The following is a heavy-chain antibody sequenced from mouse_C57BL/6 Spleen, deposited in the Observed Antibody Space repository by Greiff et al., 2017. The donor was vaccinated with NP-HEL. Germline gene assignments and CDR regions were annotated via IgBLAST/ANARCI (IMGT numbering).Heavy chain of an antibody. CDR1: GYTFTSYW. Sequence: VKLQQPGAELVKPGASVKLSCKASGYTFTSYWMHWVKQRPGQGLEWIGMIHPNSGSTNYNEKFKSKATLTVDKSSSTAYMQLSSLTSEDSAVYYCAREDYYGSRTWFAYWGQGTLVTVSA. CDR3: AREDYYGSRTWFAY. V-gene: IGHV1-64*01. D-gene: IGHD1-1*01. J-gene: IGHJ3*01. CDR2: IHPNSGST.